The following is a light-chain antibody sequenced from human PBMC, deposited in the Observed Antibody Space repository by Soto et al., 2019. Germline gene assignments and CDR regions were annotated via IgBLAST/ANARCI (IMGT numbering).Light chain of an antibody. J-gene: IGKJ5*01. CDR1: QSVSTY. CDR3: QQRGTWPPVIS. V-gene: IGKV3-11*01. Sequence: EIVLTQSPGTLSLSPGERATLSCRASQSVSTYVAWIQQKPGQAPRLLIYGASKRADGIPARFSGSESGTDFTLTISSLEPEDFGIYYCQQRGTWPPVISFGQGTRLEIK. CDR2: GAS.